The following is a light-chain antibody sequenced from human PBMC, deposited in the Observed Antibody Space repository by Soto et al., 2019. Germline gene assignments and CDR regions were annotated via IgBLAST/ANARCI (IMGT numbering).Light chain of an antibody. CDR1: SSDVGGYNY. CDR3: SSYTSSASLDV. J-gene: IGLJ1*01. Sequence: QSVLTQPASVSGSPGQSITISCTGTSSDVGGYNYVSWYQHHPGKAPKLLIYDVSDRPSGVSNRFSGSKSGNTASLTIFGLQTEDEAVYYCSSYTSSASLDVFGAGTKVTVL. CDR2: DVS. V-gene: IGLV2-14*03.